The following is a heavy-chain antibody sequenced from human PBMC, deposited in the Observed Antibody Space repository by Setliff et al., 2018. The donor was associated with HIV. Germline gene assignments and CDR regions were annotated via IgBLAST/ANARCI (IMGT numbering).Heavy chain of an antibody. CDR3: ARCSGSYPCDGMDV. D-gene: IGHD1-26*01. CDR2: IYPSDSDT. V-gene: IGHV5-51*01. CDR1: GYRFTSYW. J-gene: IGHJ6*02. Sequence: GESLKISCKGFGYRFTSYWIGWARHMPGKGLEWMGIIYPSDSDTRYSPSFQGQVTISADKSISIAYLQWNSLKASDTAMCYCARCSGSYPCDGMDVWGQGTTVTVSS.